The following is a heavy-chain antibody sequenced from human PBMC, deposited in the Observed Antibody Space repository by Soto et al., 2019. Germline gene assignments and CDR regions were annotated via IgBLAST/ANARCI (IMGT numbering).Heavy chain of an antibody. V-gene: IGHV1-69*13. CDR1: GGTFSSYA. CDR3: AIDPLMGPRSYYDSSGPTGMDV. J-gene: IGHJ6*02. Sequence: GASVKVSCKASGGTFSSYAISWVRQAPGQGLEWMGGIIPIFGTANYAQKFQGRVTITADESTSTAYMELSSLRSEDTAVYYCAIDPLMGPRSYYDSSGPTGMDVWGQGTTVTVSS. D-gene: IGHD3-22*01. CDR2: IIPIFGTA.